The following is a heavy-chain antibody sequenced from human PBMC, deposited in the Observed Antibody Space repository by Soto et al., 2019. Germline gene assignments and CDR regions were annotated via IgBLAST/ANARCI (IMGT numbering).Heavy chain of an antibody. CDR2: INPNSGGT. CDR3: ARAPNGYSYGQNWFDP. V-gene: IGHV1-2*04. D-gene: IGHD5-18*01. Sequence: AASVKVSCKASGYTFTGYYMHWVRQAPGQGLEWMGWINPNSGGTNYAQKFQGWVTMTRDTSISTAYMELSRLRSDDTAVYYCARAPNGYSYGQNWFDPWGQGTLVTVSS. J-gene: IGHJ5*02. CDR1: GYTFTGYY.